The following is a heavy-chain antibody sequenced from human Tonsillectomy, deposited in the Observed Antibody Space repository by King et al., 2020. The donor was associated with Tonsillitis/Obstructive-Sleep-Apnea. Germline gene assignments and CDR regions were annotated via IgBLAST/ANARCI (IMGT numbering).Heavy chain of an antibody. Sequence: VQLVESGGGLVQPGGSLRLSCEASGVTFSNYWMSWVRQAPGKGLEWVANIKQDGSEKYYVDSVKGRFTISRDNAKNSLYLQMNSLRAEDTAVYYCARLEGAYYDFWSGYYGGFDCWGQGTLVTASS. J-gene: IGHJ4*02. CDR2: IKQDGSEK. D-gene: IGHD3-3*01. CDR3: ARLEGAYYDFWSGYYGGFDC. CDR1: GVTFSNYW. V-gene: IGHV3-7*03.